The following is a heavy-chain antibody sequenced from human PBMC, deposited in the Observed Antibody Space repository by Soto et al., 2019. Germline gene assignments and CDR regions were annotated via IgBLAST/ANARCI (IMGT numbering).Heavy chain of an antibody. CDR2: IYPGDSDD. CDR1: GYRFHPYW. V-gene: IGHV5-51*01. D-gene: IGHD2-8*01. J-gene: IGHJ4*02. Sequence: VEDPKIYCNALGYRFHPYWIVLVRQMPGKGLEWMGIIYPGDSDDRYSPTLQGQVTISAERSNTTAFLQCTILKASDTAMYYSGIRRGPGGPTNYWGRGTMVTVSS. CDR3: GIRRGPGGPTNY.